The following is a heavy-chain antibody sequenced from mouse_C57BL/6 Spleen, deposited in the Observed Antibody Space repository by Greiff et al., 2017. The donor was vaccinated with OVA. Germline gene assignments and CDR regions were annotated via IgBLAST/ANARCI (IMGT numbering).Heavy chain of an antibody. J-gene: IGHJ3*01. CDR2: IDPSDSYT. CDR1: GYTFTSYW. Sequence: QVQLQQSGAELVKPGASVKLSCKASGYTFTSYWMQWVKQRPGQGLEWIGEIDPSDSYTNYNQKFKGKATLTVDTSSSTAYMQLSSLTSEDSAVYYCARREIPFAYWGQGTLVTVSA. CDR3: ARREIPFAY. V-gene: IGHV1-50*01.